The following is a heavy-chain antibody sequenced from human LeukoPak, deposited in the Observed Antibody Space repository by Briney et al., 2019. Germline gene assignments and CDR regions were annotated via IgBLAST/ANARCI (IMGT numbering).Heavy chain of an antibody. CDR1: GGTFSSYA. Sequence: SVKVSCKASGGTFSSYAISWVRQAPGQGLEWMGGIIPIFGTANYAQKFQGRVTITADESTSTAYMEPSSLRSEDTAVYYCARRSTRRDGYNLEDDYWGQGTLVTVSS. J-gene: IGHJ4*02. CDR2: IIPIFGTA. D-gene: IGHD5-24*01. V-gene: IGHV1-69*13. CDR3: ARRSTRRDGYNLEDDY.